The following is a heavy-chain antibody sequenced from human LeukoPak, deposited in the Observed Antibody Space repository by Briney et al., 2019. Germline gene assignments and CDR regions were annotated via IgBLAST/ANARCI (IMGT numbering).Heavy chain of an antibody. CDR1: GFTLSNYA. CDR3: ARLGRRYSYAVGGDFDY. CDR2: INHSGST. V-gene: IGHV4-34*01. J-gene: IGHJ4*02. Sequence: SGGSLRLSCVASGFTLSNYAMSWVRQAPGKGLEWIGEINHSGSTNYNPSLKSRVTISVDTSKNQFSLKLSSVTAADTAVYYCARLGRRYSYAVGGDFDYWGQGTLVAVSS. D-gene: IGHD5-18*01.